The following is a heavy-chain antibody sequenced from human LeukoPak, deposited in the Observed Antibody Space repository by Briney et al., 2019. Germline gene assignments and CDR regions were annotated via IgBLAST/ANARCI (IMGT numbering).Heavy chain of an antibody. D-gene: IGHD2-15*01. V-gene: IGHV1-8*03. CDR1: GYTFTRYD. CDR3: ARVGGSPDY. Sequence: ASVKVSCKASGYTFTRYDINWVRQATGQGLEWMGWMNPKSGNTGHAQKFQGRVIITRDTSISTVYMELSSLRSEDTAVYFCARVGGSPDYWGQGTLVTVSS. CDR2: MNPKSGNT. J-gene: IGHJ4*02.